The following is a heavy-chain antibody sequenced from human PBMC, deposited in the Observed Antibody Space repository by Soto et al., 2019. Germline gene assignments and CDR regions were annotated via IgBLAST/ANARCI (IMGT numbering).Heavy chain of an antibody. CDR1: GFTFSSYA. CDR3: ASSFAGTTGTGIDY. V-gene: IGHV3-30-3*01. Sequence: QVQLVESGGGVVQPGRSLRLSCAASGFTFSSYAMHWVRQAAGKGLEWVAVISDDGSNKYYADSVKGRFTISRDNSKNTLYLQMNSLRAEDTAVYYCASSFAGTTGTGIDYWGQGTLVAVSS. J-gene: IGHJ4*02. D-gene: IGHD1-1*01. CDR2: ISDDGSNK.